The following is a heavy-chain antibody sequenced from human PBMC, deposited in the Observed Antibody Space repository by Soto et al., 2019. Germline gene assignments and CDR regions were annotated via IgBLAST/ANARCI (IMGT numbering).Heavy chain of an antibody. V-gene: IGHV3-30*18. J-gene: IGHJ4*02. CDR3: AKDPSDIVATIGDS. D-gene: IGHD5-12*01. Sequence: QVQLVESGGGVVQPGRSLRLSCAASGFIFSDFGMHWVRQAPYRGLQWVAVISNDGTYKYYIDSVKGRFTISRDNSKNTLYLQTNSLSPEDTGLYYCAKDPSDIVATIGDSWGQGTLVTVSS. CDR2: ISNDGTYK. CDR1: GFIFSDFG.